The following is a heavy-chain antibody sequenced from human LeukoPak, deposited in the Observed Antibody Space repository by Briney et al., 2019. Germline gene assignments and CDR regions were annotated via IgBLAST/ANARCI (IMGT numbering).Heavy chain of an antibody. V-gene: IGHV3-30*02. J-gene: IGHJ4*02. Sequence: GGSLRLSCAASGFTFSSYAMHWVRQAPGKGLEWVAFIRYDGSNKYYADSVKGRFTISRDNSKNTLYLQMNSLRAEDTAVYYCAKDLRGRGYCSSTSCYPTPLGYWGQGTLVTVSS. CDR3: AKDLRGRGYCSSTSCYPTPLGY. D-gene: IGHD2-2*01. CDR1: GFTFSSYA. CDR2: IRYDGSNK.